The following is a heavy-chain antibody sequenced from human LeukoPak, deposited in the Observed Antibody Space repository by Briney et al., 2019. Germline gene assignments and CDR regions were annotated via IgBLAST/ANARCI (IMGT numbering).Heavy chain of an antibody. J-gene: IGHJ4*02. Sequence: SHTLSLTCTVSVGSNSRGCYYCSWIRQHPGKGLKWNAYIYYSGSTSDDPALKNRVTISVDTPKIQCSLKLSSVTAAGTAVYYCARGRVRGLFYYWGQGNLVTVSS. CDR1: VGSNSRGCYY. CDR3: ARGRVRGLFYY. V-gene: IGHV4-31*03. CDR2: IYYSGST. D-gene: IGHD3-10*01.